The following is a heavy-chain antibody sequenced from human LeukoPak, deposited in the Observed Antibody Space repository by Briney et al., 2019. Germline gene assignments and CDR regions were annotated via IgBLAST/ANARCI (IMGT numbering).Heavy chain of an antibody. Sequence: PGRSLRLSCAASGFTFSSYGMHWVRQAPGKGLEWVAVIWYDGSNKYYADSVKGRFTISRDNSKNTLYLQMNSLRAEDTAVYYCARDRCSSTSCYVDDWGQGTLVTVSS. CDR3: ARDRCSSTSCYVDD. V-gene: IGHV3-33*01. D-gene: IGHD2-2*01. CDR2: IWYDGSNK. J-gene: IGHJ4*02. CDR1: GFTFSSYG.